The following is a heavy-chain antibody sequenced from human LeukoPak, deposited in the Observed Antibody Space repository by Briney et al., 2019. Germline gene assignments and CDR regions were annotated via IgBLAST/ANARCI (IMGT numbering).Heavy chain of an antibody. Sequence: GGSLRLSCAASEFTFSNYAMSWVRQAPGKGLEWVSGISGSGGSTNYADSVKGRFTISRDNSKNTLYLQMNSLRAEDMAIYYCAKVLAAAGTDCWGQGTLVTVSS. CDR3: AKVLAAAGTDC. V-gene: IGHV3-23*01. CDR1: EFTFSNYA. J-gene: IGHJ4*02. D-gene: IGHD6-13*01. CDR2: ISGSGGST.